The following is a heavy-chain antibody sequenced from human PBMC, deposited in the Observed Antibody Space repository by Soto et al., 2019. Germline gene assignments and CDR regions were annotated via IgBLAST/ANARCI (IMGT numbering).Heavy chain of an antibody. CDR3: ARRYYYDTNNYGPAGSFDI. CDR1: GYNFPNYW. J-gene: IGHJ3*02. Sequence: GESVKISRRGSGYNFPNYWIGWVRQMPGKGLEWMGIIYPGDSDTRYSPSFQDQVTISADKSISTAYLQWSSLKASDTALYYCARRYYYDTNNYGPAGSFDIWGQGTMVTVSS. CDR2: IYPGDSDT. D-gene: IGHD3-22*01. V-gene: IGHV5-51*01.